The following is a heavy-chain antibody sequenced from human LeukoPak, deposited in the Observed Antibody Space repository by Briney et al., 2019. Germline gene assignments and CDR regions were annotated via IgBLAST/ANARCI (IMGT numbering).Heavy chain of an antibody. V-gene: IGHV1-8*01. CDR3: AVAGNDYVWGSYRLN. CDR1: GYTFTSYD. CDR2: MNPNSGNT. J-gene: IGHJ4*02. Sequence: SSVKVSCKASGYTFTSYDINWVGQATAQGLEWMGWMNPNSGNTGYAQKFQGRVTMTRNTSISTAYTELSSLRSEDTAVYYCAVAGNDYVWGSYRLNWGQGTLVTVSS. D-gene: IGHD3-16*02.